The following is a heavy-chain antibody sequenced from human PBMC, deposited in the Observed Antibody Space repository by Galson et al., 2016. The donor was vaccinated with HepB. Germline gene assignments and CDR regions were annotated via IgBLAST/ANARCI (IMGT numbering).Heavy chain of an antibody. Sequence: SLRLSCAASGFTFSSYGMHWVRQAPGKGLEWVALISSAGSNKYYADSVKGRFTISRDNSKRTLYLQMDSLRAEDTAAYYCVKDIVGATRPLGNWGQGTLVTVSS. CDR2: ISSAGSNK. CDR3: VKDIVGATRPLGN. J-gene: IGHJ4*02. D-gene: IGHD1-26*01. V-gene: IGHV3-30*18. CDR1: GFTFSSYG.